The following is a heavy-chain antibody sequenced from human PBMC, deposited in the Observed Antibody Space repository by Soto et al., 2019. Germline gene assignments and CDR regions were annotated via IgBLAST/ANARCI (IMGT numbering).Heavy chain of an antibody. Sequence: ASVKVSCKASGYTFTSYDINWVLQATGQGLEWMGWMNPNSGNTGYAQKFQGRVTMTRNTSISTAYMELSSLRSEDTAVYYCARTQWLNTEDAFDIWGQGTMVTVSS. CDR2: MNPNSGNT. D-gene: IGHD6-19*01. CDR3: ARTQWLNTEDAFDI. CDR1: GYTFTSYD. V-gene: IGHV1-8*01. J-gene: IGHJ3*02.